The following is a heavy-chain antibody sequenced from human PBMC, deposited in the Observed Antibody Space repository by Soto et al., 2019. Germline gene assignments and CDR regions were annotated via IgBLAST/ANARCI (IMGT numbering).Heavy chain of an antibody. CDR3: ATGGLVTYFDY. V-gene: IGHV4-34*01. J-gene: IGHJ4*02. Sequence: SETLSLTCAVYGGSFSGYYWSWIRQPPGKGLEWIGEINHSGSTNYNPSLKSRVTISVDTSKNQFSLKLSSVTAADTAVYYCATGGLVTYFDYWGQVTLVTVSS. D-gene: IGHD2-21*02. CDR1: GGSFSGYY. CDR2: INHSGST.